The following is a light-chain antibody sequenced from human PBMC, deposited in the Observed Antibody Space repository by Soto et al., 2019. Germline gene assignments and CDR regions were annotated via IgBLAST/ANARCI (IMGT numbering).Light chain of an antibody. CDR3: QQYNNWPLYT. Sequence: EIVMTQSPATLSVSPGERATLSCRASRSVSSKLAWYQQKPGQAPSLLIYGASTRATGIPARFSGSGSGTEFTLTISSLQSEDFAVYYCQQYNNWPLYTFGQGTKLEIK. CDR1: RSVSSK. CDR2: GAS. V-gene: IGKV3-15*01. J-gene: IGKJ2*01.